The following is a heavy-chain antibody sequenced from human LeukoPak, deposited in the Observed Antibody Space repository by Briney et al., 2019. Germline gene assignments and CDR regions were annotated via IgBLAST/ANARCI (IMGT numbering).Heavy chain of an antibody. D-gene: IGHD6-13*01. CDR1: GFTFSSNW. J-gene: IGHJ3*02. CDR3: VRGGIASAFDI. CDR2: IISNENSA. V-gene: IGHV3-74*01. Sequence: GGSLRLSCAASGFTFSSNWMHWVRQAPGKGLVWVSRIISNENSATYADSVKGRFTISRDNAKNTPYLQMNSLRAEDTAVYYCVRGGIASAFDIWGQGTMVTVSS.